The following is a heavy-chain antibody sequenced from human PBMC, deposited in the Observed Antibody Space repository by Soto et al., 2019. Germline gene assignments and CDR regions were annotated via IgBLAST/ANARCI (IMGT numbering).Heavy chain of an antibody. Sequence: QVQLVQSGAEVKKPGSSVKVSCKASGGTFSSYAISWVRQAPGQGLEWMGGIIPIFGTANYAQKFQGRVTITGDEATRPAYRELSSLTSDDTAVYYCARGGVVVAADWAYYGMDVWGQGTTVTVSS. J-gene: IGHJ6*02. V-gene: IGHV1-69*12. CDR1: GGTFSSYA. D-gene: IGHD2-15*01. CDR2: IIPIFGTA. CDR3: ARGGVVVAADWAYYGMDV.